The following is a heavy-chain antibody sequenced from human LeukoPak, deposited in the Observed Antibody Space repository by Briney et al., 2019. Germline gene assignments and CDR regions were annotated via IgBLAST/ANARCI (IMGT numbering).Heavy chain of an antibody. CDR1: GFTFNNYW. CDR3: AKDWTTVTT. CDR2: IIFDESST. V-gene: IGHV3-74*01. Sequence: GGSLRLSCVASGFTFNNYWLHWVRQAPGKGLVWVSGIIFDESSTRYADSMKGRFTISRDNSKNTLYLQMNSLRAEDTAVYYCAKDWTTVTTGGQGTLVTVSS. J-gene: IGHJ4*02. D-gene: IGHD4-11*01.